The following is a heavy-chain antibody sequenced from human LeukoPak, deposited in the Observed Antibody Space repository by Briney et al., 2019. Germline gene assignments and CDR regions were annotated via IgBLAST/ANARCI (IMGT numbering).Heavy chain of an antibody. Sequence: ASVKVSCKAPGGSFGRYAIHWVRQAPGQGLEWMGGIVPILGTANYAQKFQGRVTITADDSTGTAYMEPTSLRSADTAVYYCARRFSGSSELDYWGQGTLVTVSS. V-gene: IGHV1-69*13. D-gene: IGHD1-26*01. CDR3: ARRFSGSSELDY. J-gene: IGHJ4*02. CDR2: IVPILGTA. CDR1: GGSFGRYA.